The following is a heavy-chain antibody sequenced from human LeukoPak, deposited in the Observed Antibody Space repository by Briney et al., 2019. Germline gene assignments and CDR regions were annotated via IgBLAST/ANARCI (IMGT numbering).Heavy chain of an antibody. J-gene: IGHJ6*03. CDR3: ARVRYYYYYMDV. CDR2: IKQDGSEK. CDR1: GFTVSSYW. Sequence: TGGSLRLSCAASGFTVSSYWMSWVRQAPGKGLEWVANIKQDGSEKYYVDSVKGRFTISRDNAKNSLYLQMNSLRAEDTAVYYCARVRYYYYYMDVWGKGTTVTVSS. V-gene: IGHV3-7*01.